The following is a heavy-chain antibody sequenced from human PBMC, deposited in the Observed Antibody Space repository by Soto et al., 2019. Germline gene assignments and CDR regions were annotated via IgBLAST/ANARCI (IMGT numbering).Heavy chain of an antibody. CDR2: IYHSGST. Sequence: SETLSLTCAVSGASISSGGYSWSWIRQPPGKGLEWIGYIYHSGSTYYNPSLKRRVTISVDRSKNLFSLKLSSVTAADTAVYYCAISSAYSSMRDYYYGMDVWGQGTTVTVSS. D-gene: IGHD6-13*01. J-gene: IGHJ6*02. CDR1: GASISSGGYS. CDR3: AISSAYSSMRDYYYGMDV. V-gene: IGHV4-30-2*01.